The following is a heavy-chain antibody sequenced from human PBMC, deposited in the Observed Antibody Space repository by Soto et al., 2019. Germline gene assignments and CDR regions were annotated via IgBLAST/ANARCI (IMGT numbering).Heavy chain of an antibody. V-gene: IGHV1-69*13. CDR3: ARELGYSSSWPLNY. D-gene: IGHD6-13*01. Sequence: GASVKVSCKASGGTFSSYAISWVRQAPGQGLEWMGGIIPIFGTANYAQKFQGRVTITADESTSTAYMELSSLRSEDTAVYYCARELGYSSSWPLNYWGQGTLVTVSS. J-gene: IGHJ4*02. CDR1: GGTFSSYA. CDR2: IIPIFGTA.